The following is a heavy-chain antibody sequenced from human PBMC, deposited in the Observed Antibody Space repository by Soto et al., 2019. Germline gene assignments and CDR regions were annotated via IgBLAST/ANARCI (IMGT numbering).Heavy chain of an antibody. V-gene: IGHV4-31*03. D-gene: IGHD3-3*01. CDR3: ARDVEGLDFWSGYFGAGMDV. CDR2: IYYSGST. CDR1: GGSISSGGYY. J-gene: IGHJ6*02. Sequence: PSETLSLTCTVSGGSISSGGYYWSWIRQHPGKGLEWIGYIYYSGSTYYNPSLKSRVTISVDTSKNQFSLKLSSVTAADTAVYYCARDVEGLDFWSGYFGAGMDVWGQGTTVTVSS.